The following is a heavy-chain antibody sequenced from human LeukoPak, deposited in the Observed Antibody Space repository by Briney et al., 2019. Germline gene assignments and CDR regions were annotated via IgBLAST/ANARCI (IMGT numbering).Heavy chain of an antibody. CDR2: IIPIFGTA. CDR1: RGTLSSYA. J-gene: IGHJ4*02. CDR3: AKNKKYSSSPIYY. V-gene: IGHV1-69*13. D-gene: IGHD6-6*01. Sequence: SVNVSCKASRGTLSSYAISWVRQAPGQELECMGGIIPIFGTANYAQKFQGRVTITADESTSTAYVELSSLRSEDTAVYYCAKNKKYSSSPIYYWGQGTLVTVSS.